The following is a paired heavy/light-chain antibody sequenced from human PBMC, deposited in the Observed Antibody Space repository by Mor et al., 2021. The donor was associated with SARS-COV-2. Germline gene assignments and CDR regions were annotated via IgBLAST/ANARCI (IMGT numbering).Light chain of an antibody. CDR1: QSLLHSDGKTY. V-gene: IGKV2D-29*02. J-gene: IGKJ5*01. CDR3: MQSIQLPIT. CDR2: EVS. Sequence: DIVMTQTPLSLSVTPGQPASISCKSSQSLLHSDGKTYLYWYLQKPGQSPQLLIYEVSNRFSGVPDRFSGSGSGTDFTLKISRVEAEDVGVYYCMQSIQLPITFGQGTRLEIK.
Heavy chain of an antibody. CDR1: GGTFSSYA. D-gene: IGHD3-16*01. V-gene: IGHV1-69*01. Sequence: QVQLVQSGAEVKKPGSSVKVSCKASGGTFSSYAISWVRQAPGQGLEWMGGIIPIFGTANYAQKFQGRVTITADESTSTAYMELSSLRSEDTAVYYCAFLTQESLARAPGEDYYMDVWGKGTTVTVSS. CDR3: AFLTQESLARAPGEDYYMDV. CDR2: IIPIFGTA. J-gene: IGHJ6*03.